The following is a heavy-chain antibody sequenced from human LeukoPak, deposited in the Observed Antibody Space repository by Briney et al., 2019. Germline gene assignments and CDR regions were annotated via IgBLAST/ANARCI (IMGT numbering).Heavy chain of an antibody. CDR1: GASLISYY. CDR2: VHLDGRT. CDR3: AREGGFYRPLDY. D-gene: IGHD6-25*01. V-gene: IGHV4-59*12. Sequence: SETLSLTCTVSGASLISYYWNWIRQPPGKGLEWIGEVHLDGRTNFNPSLKSRLTMSVDLSENHVSLKLTSVTAADTAVYYCAREGGFYRPLDYSGQGTLVTVSS. J-gene: IGHJ4*02.